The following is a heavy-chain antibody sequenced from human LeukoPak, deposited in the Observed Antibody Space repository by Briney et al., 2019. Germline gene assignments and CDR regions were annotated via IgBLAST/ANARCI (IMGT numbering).Heavy chain of an antibody. CDR2: IYSTGGK. J-gene: IGHJ4*02. D-gene: IGHD6-19*01. V-gene: IGHV3-66*01. CDR3: ARGSDGWFAFDY. Sequence: GGSLRLSCAAAQFSVTTNYMSWVRQAPGKGLEWVSIIYSTGGKYYADSVKGRFTISRDNSKHTLNLQMNSLRAEDTAIYYCARGSDGWFAFDYWGQGILVTVSS. CDR1: QFSVTTNY.